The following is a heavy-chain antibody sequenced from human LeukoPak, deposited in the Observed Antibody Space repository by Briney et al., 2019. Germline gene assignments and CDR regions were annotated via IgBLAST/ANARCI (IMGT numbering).Heavy chain of an antibody. Sequence: PGGSLRLSCAASGFAVSSHSMSWVRQAPGKGLECVSIIYTGGITSYADSVKGRFTISRDESKNTVYLQMDSLRAEDTAVYYCVRDKSGGTIAAADTFFDYWGQGILVAVS. CDR1: GFAVSSHS. J-gene: IGHJ4*02. D-gene: IGHD6-13*01. CDR3: VRDKSGGTIAAADTFFDY. CDR2: IYTGGIT. V-gene: IGHV3-66*01.